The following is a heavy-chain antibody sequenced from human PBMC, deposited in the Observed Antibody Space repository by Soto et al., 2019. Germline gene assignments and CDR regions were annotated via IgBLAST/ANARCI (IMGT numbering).Heavy chain of an antibody. J-gene: IGHJ5*02. V-gene: IGHV4-39*01. CDR2: IYYSGST. CDR1: GGSISSSSYY. CDR3: ANIAGAYGWFDP. Sequence: QLQLQESGPGLVKPSETLSLTCTVSGGSISSSSYYWGWIRQPPGKGLEWIGSIYYSGSTYYNPSLKSRFTITVDPSKTQFSLKLSSVTAADTAVYYCANIAGAYGWFDPWGQGTLVTVSS. D-gene: IGHD1-26*01.